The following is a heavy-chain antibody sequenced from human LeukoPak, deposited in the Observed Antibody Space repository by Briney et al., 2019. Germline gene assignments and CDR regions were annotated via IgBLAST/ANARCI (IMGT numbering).Heavy chain of an antibody. J-gene: IGHJ5*02. Sequence: PSETLSLTCTVSGGSISSYYCSWIRQPPGKGLEWIGYISYSGSTNYNPSLKTRVTISVDTSKNHFSLKLSSVTAADTAVYYCARINNWFDPWGQGTLVTVSS. CDR3: ARINNWFDP. CDR1: GGSISSYY. V-gene: IGHV4-59*01. CDR2: ISYSGST.